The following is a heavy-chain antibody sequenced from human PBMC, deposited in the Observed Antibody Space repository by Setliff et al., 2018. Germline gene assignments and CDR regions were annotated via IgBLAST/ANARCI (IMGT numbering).Heavy chain of an antibody. CDR2: IRSKAYGGTT. D-gene: IGHD3-16*01. J-gene: IGHJ4*02. CDR1: GFTFGDYA. Sequence: PGGSLRLSCTASGFTFGDYAMSWVRQAPGKGLEWVGFIRSKAYGGTTEYAASVKGRFTISRDDSKSIAYLQMNSLKTEDTAVYYCAKDERHVITSMITTYYFDYWGQGTVVTVSS. CDR3: AKDERHVITSMITTYYFDY. V-gene: IGHV3-49*04.